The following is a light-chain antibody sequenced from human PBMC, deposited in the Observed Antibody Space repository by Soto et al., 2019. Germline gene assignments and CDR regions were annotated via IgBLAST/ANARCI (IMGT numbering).Light chain of an antibody. J-gene: IGKJ3*01. CDR2: DAS. Sequence: DIQMTQSPSTLSASVGDRVTITCRASQSISRSLAWYQQKSGKAPKLLIYDASSLESGVPSRFSGSGVGTEFTLTISGLQPDEFATYYCQQYQSYFLTFGPGTTVDMK. V-gene: IGKV1-5*01. CDR3: QQYQSYFLT. CDR1: QSISRS.